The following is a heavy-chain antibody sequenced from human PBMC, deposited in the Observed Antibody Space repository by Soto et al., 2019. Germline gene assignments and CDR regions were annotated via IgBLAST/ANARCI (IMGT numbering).Heavy chain of an antibody. V-gene: IGHV4-39*01. D-gene: IGHD6-19*01. Sequence: QLQLQESGPGLVKPSETLSLTCTVSGGSISSSSYYWGWIRQPPGKGLEWIGSIYYSGSTYYNPSLKSRVTISVDTSKNQFSLKLSSVTAADTAVYYCARHFSSGWYWDFDYWGQGTLVTVSS. CDR1: GGSISSSSYY. CDR3: ARHFSSGWYWDFDY. J-gene: IGHJ4*02. CDR2: IYYSGST.